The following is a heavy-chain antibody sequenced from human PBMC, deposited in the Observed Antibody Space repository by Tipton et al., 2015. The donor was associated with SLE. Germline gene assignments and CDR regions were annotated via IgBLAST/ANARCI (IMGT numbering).Heavy chain of an antibody. V-gene: IGHV3-30*02. CDR3: ARDNYYGSGSPPPGGMDV. CDR1: GFDFVTYG. J-gene: IGHJ6*02. Sequence: SLRLSCAASGFDFVTYGMSWVRQAPGKGLEWVAFIRYDGSNKYYADSVKGRFTISRDNSKNTLYLQTNSLRAEDTAVYYCARDNYYGSGSPPPGGMDVWGQGTTVTVSS. CDR2: IRYDGSNK. D-gene: IGHD3-10*01.